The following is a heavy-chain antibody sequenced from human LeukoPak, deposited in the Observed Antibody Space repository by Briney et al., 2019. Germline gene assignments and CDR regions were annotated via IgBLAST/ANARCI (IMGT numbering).Heavy chain of an antibody. D-gene: IGHD3-22*01. J-gene: IGHJ4*02. CDR2: ISYDGSNK. Sequence: GGSLRLSCAASGFTFSSYAMHWVRQAPGKGLEWVAVISYDGSNKYYADSVKGRFTISRDNAKNSLYLQMNSLRDEDTAVYYCARGSYYDSSGYSSPLDYWGQGTLVTVSS. V-gene: IGHV3-30-3*01. CDR1: GFTFSSYA. CDR3: ARGSYYDSSGYSSPLDY.